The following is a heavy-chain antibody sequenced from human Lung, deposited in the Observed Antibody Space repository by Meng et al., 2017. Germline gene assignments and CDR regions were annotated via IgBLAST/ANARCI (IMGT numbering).Heavy chain of an antibody. J-gene: IGHJ4*02. Sequence: GESLMISCKGSGYRLGGYWIGWVRQMSGKGLEWMGIIYPDDSETRYSPSFQGQVTISVDKSISTAYLQWTSLKASDTAMYYCARGLYSSGWYPDYWGQGTLVTVSS. CDR2: IYPDDSET. V-gene: IGHV5-51*01. D-gene: IGHD6-19*01. CDR3: ARGLYSSGWYPDY. CDR1: GYRLGGYW.